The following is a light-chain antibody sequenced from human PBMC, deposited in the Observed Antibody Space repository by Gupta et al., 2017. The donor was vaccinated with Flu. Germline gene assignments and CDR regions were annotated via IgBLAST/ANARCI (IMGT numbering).Light chain of an antibody. V-gene: IGKV3-11*01. CDR2: DAS. J-gene: IGKJ4*01. CDR3: KQRSNWHHGLIT. CDR1: QSVSSY. Sequence: EIVLTQSPATLSLSPGERDTLSCRASQSVSSYLAWYQQKPGQAPRLLIYDASKRATGSPARCSGSGSGKDCTITISSLEPEECEVYYCKQRSNWHHGLITFGGGTKVEIK.